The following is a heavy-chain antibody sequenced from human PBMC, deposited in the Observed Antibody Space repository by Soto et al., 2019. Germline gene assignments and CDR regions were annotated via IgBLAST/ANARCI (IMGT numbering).Heavy chain of an antibody. CDR2: ISGSGGST. CDR3: AKVLQPSIVVVVAATSSYAFDI. J-gene: IGHJ3*02. Sequence: GGSLRLSCAASGFTFSSYAMSWVRQAPGKGLEWVSAISGSGGSTYYADSVKGRFTISRDNSKNTLYLQMNSLRAEDTAVYYCAKVLQPSIVVVVAATSSYAFDIWGQGTMVTVSS. CDR1: GFTFSSYA. V-gene: IGHV3-23*01. D-gene: IGHD2-15*01.